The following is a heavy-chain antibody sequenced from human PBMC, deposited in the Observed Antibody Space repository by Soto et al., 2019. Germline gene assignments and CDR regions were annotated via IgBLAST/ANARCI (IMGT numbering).Heavy chain of an antibody. J-gene: IGHJ6*02. CDR1: GFTVSSNY. CDR3: ARDLRTLYGMDV. Sequence: EVQLVESGGGLIQPGGSLRLSCAASGFTVSSNYMSWVRQAPGKGLEWVSVIYSGDTTYYADSVKGRFTLSRDHSKNTLYLQMNSLRAEDTAVYYCARDLRTLYGMDVWGQGTTVTVSS. V-gene: IGHV3-53*01. CDR2: IYSGDTT.